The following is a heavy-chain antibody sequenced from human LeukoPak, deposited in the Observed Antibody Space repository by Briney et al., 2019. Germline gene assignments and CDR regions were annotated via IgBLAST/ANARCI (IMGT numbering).Heavy chain of an antibody. CDR3: ARRQLRYYYDSSGYFLPYGMDV. D-gene: IGHD3-22*01. Sequence: PGGSLRLSCAASGFTFSSYEMNWVRQAPGKGLEWVSYISSSGSTIYYADSVKGRFTISRDNAKNSLYLQMNSLRAEDTAVYYCARRQLRYYYDSSGYFLPYGMDVWGQGTTVTVSS. V-gene: IGHV3-48*03. J-gene: IGHJ6*02. CDR1: GFTFSSYE. CDR2: ISSSGSTI.